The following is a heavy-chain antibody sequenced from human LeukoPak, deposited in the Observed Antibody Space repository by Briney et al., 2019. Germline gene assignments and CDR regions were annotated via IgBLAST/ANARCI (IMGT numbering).Heavy chain of an antibody. D-gene: IGHD3-22*01. CDR1: GFTVSSYS. CDR3: AKGAYYYDSSGYNYEYFQH. Sequence: GGSLRLSCAASGFTVSSYSMNWVRQAPGKGLEWVSYISSSSSTIYYADSVKGRFTISRDNAKNSLYLQMNSLRAEDMALYYCAKGAYYYDSSGYNYEYFQHWGQGTLVTVSS. V-gene: IGHV3-48*01. J-gene: IGHJ1*01. CDR2: ISSSSSTI.